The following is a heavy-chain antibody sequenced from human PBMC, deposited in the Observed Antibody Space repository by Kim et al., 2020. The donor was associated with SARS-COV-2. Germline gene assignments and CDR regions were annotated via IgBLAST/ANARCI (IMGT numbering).Heavy chain of an antibody. CDR1: GFTFSSYA. V-gene: IGHV3-30*04. Sequence: GGSLRLSCAASGFTFSSYAMHWVRQAPGKGLEWVAVISYDGSNKYYADSVKGRFTISRDNSKNTLYLQMNSLRAEDTAVYYCARGEEYYYDSSGQYYFDYWGQGTLVTVSS. D-gene: IGHD3-22*01. CDR2: ISYDGSNK. J-gene: IGHJ4*02. CDR3: ARGEEYYYDSSGQYYFDY.